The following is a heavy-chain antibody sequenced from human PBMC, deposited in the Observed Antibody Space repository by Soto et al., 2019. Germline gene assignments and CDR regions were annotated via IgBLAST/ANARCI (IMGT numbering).Heavy chain of an antibody. CDR2: INPSGGST. CDR1: GYTFTSYY. J-gene: IGHJ6*03. CDR3: ARSQGAKYYYYMDV. Sequence: RASVKVYCNASGYTFTSYYMHWVRQAPGQGLEWMGIINPSGGSTSYAQKFQGRVTMTRDTSTSTVYMELSSLRSEETAVYYCARSQGAKYYYYMDVWGKGTTVTVS. V-gene: IGHV1-46*03.